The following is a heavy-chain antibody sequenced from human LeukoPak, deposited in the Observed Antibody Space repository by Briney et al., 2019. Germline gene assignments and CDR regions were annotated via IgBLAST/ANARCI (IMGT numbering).Heavy chain of an antibody. CDR1: GYTFTSYY. Sequence: ASVKVSCKASGYTFTSYYMHWVRQAPGQGLEWMGWVNPNSGGTNYAQKFQGRVTMTRDTSISTAYMELSRLRSDDTAVYYCARDFDDSSGYQDYWGQGTLVTVSS. CDR3: ARDFDDSSGYQDY. J-gene: IGHJ4*02. V-gene: IGHV1-2*02. D-gene: IGHD3-22*01. CDR2: VNPNSGGT.